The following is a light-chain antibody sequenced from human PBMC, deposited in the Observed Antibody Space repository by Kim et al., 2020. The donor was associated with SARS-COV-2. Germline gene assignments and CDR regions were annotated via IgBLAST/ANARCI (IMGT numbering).Light chain of an antibody. J-gene: IGLJ3*02. V-gene: IGLV2-14*03. CDR2: DVT. CDR1: SSDVGGSNY. Sequence: GQSITISCTGTSSDVGGSNYVSWFQQHPGKAPKLMIYDVTKRPSRVSDRFSGSKSGNTASLTISGLQAEDEADYYCSSYTSSRTWVFGGGTKLTVL. CDR3: SSYTSSRTWV.